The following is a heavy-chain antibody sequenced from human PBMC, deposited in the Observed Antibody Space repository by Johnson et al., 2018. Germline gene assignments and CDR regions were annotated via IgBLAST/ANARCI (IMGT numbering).Heavy chain of an antibody. CDR2: INSNSAYL. V-gene: IGHV3-21*01. CDR1: GFTFSRYT. J-gene: IGHJ1*01. Sequence: VQLVESGGGLVKAGGSLGLSCAASGFTFSRYTLNWVRQAPGKGLEWVSSINSNSAYLYYADSVKGRFIISRDNAKNSLYLQMNSLRAEDTAVYYCARDWEEMATITRYFQHWGQGTLVTVSS. D-gene: IGHD5-24*01. CDR3: ARDWEEMATITRYFQH.